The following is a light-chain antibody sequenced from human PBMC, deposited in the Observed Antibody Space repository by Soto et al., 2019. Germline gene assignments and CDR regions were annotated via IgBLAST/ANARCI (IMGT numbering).Light chain of an antibody. J-gene: IGKJ4*01. CDR1: QSVSSN. CDR2: GAS. V-gene: IGKV3D-15*01. CDR3: QQYNNWPPLT. Sequence: EIVMTQSPATLSVSAGERVTLSCRASQSVSSNLAWYQQKPGQAPRLLTYGASTRATGIPARFSGSGSGTDFTLTISGLQSEDFAVYYCQQYNNWPPLTFGGGTKVEIK.